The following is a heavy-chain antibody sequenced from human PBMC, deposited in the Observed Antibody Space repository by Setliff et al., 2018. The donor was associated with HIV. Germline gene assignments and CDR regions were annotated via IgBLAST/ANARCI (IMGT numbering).Heavy chain of an antibody. CDR2: IYHSGDT. J-gene: IGHJ5*02. Sequence: PSETLSLTCAVSGYSISSGYYWGWIRQPPGKGLEWIVNIYHSGDTHYNPSLKSRVTISVDTPKNQFSLKLNSVTAADTAVYYCARRGRDGVLIVFATGFDPWGQGTQVTVS. CDR1: GYSISSGYY. CDR3: ARRGRDGVLIVFATGFDP. V-gene: IGHV4-38-2*01. D-gene: IGHD2-8*01.